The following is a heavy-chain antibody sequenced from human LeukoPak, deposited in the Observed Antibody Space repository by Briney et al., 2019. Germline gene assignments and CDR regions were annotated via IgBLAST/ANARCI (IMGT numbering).Heavy chain of an antibody. Sequence: GASVKVSCKASGYTSTSYGISWVRQAPGQGLEWMGWISAYNGNTNYAQKLQGRVTMTTDTSTSTAYMELRSLRSDDTAVYYCARGITYYYDSSGYYYGDAFDIWGQGTMVTVSS. D-gene: IGHD3-22*01. CDR3: ARGITYYYDSSGYYYGDAFDI. CDR1: GYTSTSYG. CDR2: ISAYNGNT. J-gene: IGHJ3*02. V-gene: IGHV1-18*01.